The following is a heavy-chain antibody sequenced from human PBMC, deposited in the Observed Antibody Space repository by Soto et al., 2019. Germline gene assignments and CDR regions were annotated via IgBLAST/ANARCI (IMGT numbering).Heavy chain of an antibody. J-gene: IGHJ4*02. Sequence: EVQLVESGGDLVQPGGSLRLSCAASGFTFSTYWMTWVRQVPGKGLEWVAHIRPDGSEAGYVDSVKGRFTISRDNDKYSLHLHMSGLTVDDTAVYYCAREGWGSLLDHWGLGTLVTVSS. CDR3: AREGWGSLLDH. CDR1: GFTFSTYW. CDR2: IRPDGSEA. V-gene: IGHV3-7*04. D-gene: IGHD7-27*01.